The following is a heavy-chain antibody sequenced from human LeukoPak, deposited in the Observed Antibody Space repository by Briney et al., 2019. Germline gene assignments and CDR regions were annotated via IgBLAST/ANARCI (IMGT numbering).Heavy chain of an antibody. Sequence: GGSLRLSCEASGFTFSSYSMNWIRQAPGKGLEWVSSISSSSSYIYYADSVKGRFTISRDNAKNSLYLQMNSLRAEDTAVYYCARVYDSRTFDIWGQGTMVTVSS. CDR2: ISSSSSYI. V-gene: IGHV3-21*01. CDR1: GFTFSSYS. D-gene: IGHD3-22*01. J-gene: IGHJ3*02. CDR3: ARVYDSRTFDI.